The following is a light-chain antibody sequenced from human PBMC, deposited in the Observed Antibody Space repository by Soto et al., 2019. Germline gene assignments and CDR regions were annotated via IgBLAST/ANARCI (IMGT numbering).Light chain of an antibody. Sequence: EIVFTQSPGTLSLSPGERATLSCRASQSVSSSYLAWYQQRPGQAPRLLTYDASSRATGIPDRFSGSGSGTDFTLTISRLEPEDFAVYYCQQFGSSRWTFGQGTKV. CDR2: DAS. V-gene: IGKV3-20*01. CDR3: QQFGSSRWT. CDR1: QSVSSSY. J-gene: IGKJ1*01.